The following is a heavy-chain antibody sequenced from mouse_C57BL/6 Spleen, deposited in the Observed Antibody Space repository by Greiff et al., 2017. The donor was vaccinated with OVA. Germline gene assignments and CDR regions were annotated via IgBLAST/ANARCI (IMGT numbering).Heavy chain of an antibody. CDR1: GYAFSSSW. Sequence: VKLKQSGPELVKPGASVKISCKASGYAFSSSWMNWVKQRPGKGLEWIGRIYPGDGDTNYNGKFKGKATLTADKSSSTAYMQLSSLTSEDSAVYFCAIITTVVEYYFDYWGQGTTLTVSS. CDR3: AIITTVVEYYFDY. J-gene: IGHJ2*01. V-gene: IGHV1-82*01. CDR2: IYPGDGDT. D-gene: IGHD1-1*01.